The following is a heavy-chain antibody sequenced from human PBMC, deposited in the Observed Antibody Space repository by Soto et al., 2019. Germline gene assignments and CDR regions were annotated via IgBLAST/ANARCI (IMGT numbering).Heavy chain of an antibody. V-gene: IGHV1-69*12. CDR1: GGTFSSYA. CDR3: ARHVPTAGYYYGMDV. D-gene: IGHD2-2*01. J-gene: IGHJ6*02. Sequence: QVQLVQSGAEVKKPGSSVKVSCKASGGTFSSYAISWVRQAPGQGLEWMGGIIPIFGTANYAQKFEGRVTITAAEYTSTAYRELSSLRSEDTAVYFCARHVPTAGYYYGMDVWGQGTTVTVSS. CDR2: IIPIFGTA.